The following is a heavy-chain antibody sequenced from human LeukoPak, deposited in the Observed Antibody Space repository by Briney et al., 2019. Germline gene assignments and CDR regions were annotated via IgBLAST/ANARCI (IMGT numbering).Heavy chain of an antibody. CDR3: ARAMTGGTAQRRSYGMDV. CDR1: GYTFTSYY. CDR2: INPSGGST. D-gene: IGHD2-15*01. Sequence: ASVKVSCKASGYTFTSYYMHWVRQAPGQGLEWMGIINPSGGSTSYAQKFQGRVTMTRDTSMSTVYMELSSLRSEDTAVYYCARAMTGGTAQRRSYGMDVWGQGTTVTVSS. V-gene: IGHV1-46*01. J-gene: IGHJ6*02.